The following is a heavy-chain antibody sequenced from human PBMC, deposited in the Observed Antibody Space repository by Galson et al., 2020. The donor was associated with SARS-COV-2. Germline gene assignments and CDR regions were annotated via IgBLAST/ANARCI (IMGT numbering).Heavy chain of an antibody. D-gene: IGHD3-3*01. CDR1: GFTFSSYA. V-gene: IGHV3-23*01. J-gene: IGHJ3*02. CDR3: AKGGQGITIFGVVIRDPDAFDI. Sequence: GGSLRLSCAASGFTFSSYAMSWVRKAPGKGLEWVSATSGMGGSPYSAHSVKGRFTISRANSKNTLYLQMNSLRAEDTAVYYCAKGGQGITIFGVVIRDPDAFDIWGQGTMVTVSS. CDR2: TSGMGGSP.